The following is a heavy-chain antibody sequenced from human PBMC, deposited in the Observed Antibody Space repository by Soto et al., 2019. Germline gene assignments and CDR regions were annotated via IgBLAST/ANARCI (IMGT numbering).Heavy chain of an antibody. CDR3: ARFRGSYGMDV. Sequence: QVQLVQSGGEVTKPGSSVKVSCKASGGTFSSYTISWVRQAPGQGLEWMGRIIPILGIANYAQKFQGRVTITADKSTSTAYMELSSLRSEDTAVYYCARFRGSYGMDVWGQGTTVTVSS. J-gene: IGHJ6*02. CDR2: IIPILGIA. CDR1: GGTFSSYT. D-gene: IGHD3-10*01. V-gene: IGHV1-69*02.